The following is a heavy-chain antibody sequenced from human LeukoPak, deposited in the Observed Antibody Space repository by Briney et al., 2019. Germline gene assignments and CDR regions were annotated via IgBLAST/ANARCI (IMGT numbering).Heavy chain of an antibody. CDR2: IYPGDSDT. CDR1: GYSFTTYW. V-gene: IGHV5-51*01. D-gene: IGHD4-23*01. CDR3: ATPNPAYGGNSLGY. J-gene: IGHJ4*02. Sequence: GESLKIPCKGSGYSFTTYWIGWVRQMPGKGLEWMGIIYPGDSDTRYSPSFQGQVTISVDRSISTAYLQWSSLKASDTAMYYCATPNPAYGGNSLGYWGQGTLVTVSS.